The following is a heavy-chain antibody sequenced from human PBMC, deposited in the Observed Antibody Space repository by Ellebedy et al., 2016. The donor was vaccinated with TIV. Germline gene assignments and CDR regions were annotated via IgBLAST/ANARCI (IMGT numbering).Heavy chain of an antibody. Sequence: MPSETLSLTCSVSGVSISSSSDYWGWIRQPPGKGLEWIGSVDYSGRAYNNPSLTSRVTSSVDTSKNQFSLKLTSVTAADSAVYFCARDSDGDYTSFDLWGRGALVIVSS. V-gene: IGHV4-39*07. D-gene: IGHD4-17*01. CDR1: GVSISSSSDY. CDR3: ARDSDGDYTSFDL. J-gene: IGHJ2*01. CDR2: VDYSGRA.